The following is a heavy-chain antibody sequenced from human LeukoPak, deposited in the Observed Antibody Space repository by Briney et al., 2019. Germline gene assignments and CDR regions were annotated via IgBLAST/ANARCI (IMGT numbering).Heavy chain of an antibody. J-gene: IGHJ5*02. Sequence: GGFLRLSCAASGFTVSSNYMSWVRQAPGKGLEWVSVIYSGGSAYYADSVKGRFTISRDNSKNTLYLQMNSLRAEDTAVYYCAPPNPVPWGQGTLVTVSS. V-gene: IGHV3-66*01. CDR3: APPNPVP. CDR1: GFTVSSNY. CDR2: IYSGGSA.